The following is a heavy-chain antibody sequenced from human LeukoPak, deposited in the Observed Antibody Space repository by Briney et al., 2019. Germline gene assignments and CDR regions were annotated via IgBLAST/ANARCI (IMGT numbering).Heavy chain of an antibody. V-gene: IGHV3-23*01. D-gene: IGHD2/OR15-2a*01. CDR3: AKDLSF. CDR1: GFTFSSYA. CDR2: ISGSGSSA. Sequence: QTGGSLRLSCAASGFTFSSYAMTWVRQAPGEGLQWVSDISGSGSSAYYADSVRGRFTISRDNSKNTLYLQMISLRAEDTAVYYCAKDLSFWGQGTLVTVSS. J-gene: IGHJ4*02.